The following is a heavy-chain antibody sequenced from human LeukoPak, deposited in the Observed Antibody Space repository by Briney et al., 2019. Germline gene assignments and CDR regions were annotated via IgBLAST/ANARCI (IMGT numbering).Heavy chain of an antibody. J-gene: IGHJ3*02. CDR1: GGSFSGYY. Sequence: TSETLSLTCAVYGGSFSGYYWSWIRQPPGKGLEWIGEINHSGSTKYNPSLKSRVTISVDTSKNQFSLNLTSVTAADTAVYYCARFGSSTWYKGAFDIWGQGTMVTVAS. V-gene: IGHV4-34*01. CDR2: INHSGST. CDR3: ARFGSSTWYKGAFDI. D-gene: IGHD6-13*01.